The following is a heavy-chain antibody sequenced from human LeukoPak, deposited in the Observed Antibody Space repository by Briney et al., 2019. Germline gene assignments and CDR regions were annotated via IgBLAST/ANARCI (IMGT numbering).Heavy chain of an antibody. D-gene: IGHD3-22*01. Sequence: GASVKVSCKASGYTFTGYYMHWVRQAPGQGREWMGWLNPNRGGRNYAKKFQGRVNRRRATSISTAYMELSRLRSDETAVYYCARGAYYNDSGGYLFGRAFDIWGQGPMVTVSS. CDR3: ARGAYYNDSGGYLFGRAFDI. J-gene: IGHJ3*02. V-gene: IGHV1-2*02. CDR2: LNPNRGGR. CDR1: GYTFTGYY.